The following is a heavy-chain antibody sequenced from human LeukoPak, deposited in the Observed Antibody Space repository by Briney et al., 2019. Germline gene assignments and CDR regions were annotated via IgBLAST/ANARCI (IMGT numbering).Heavy chain of an antibody. Sequence: PGGSLRLSCAASGFTFSTYAMTWVRQAPGKGLQWVSTISSNPGGTYYTDSVKGRFIISRDNSKNTLYLQMNSLRPEDTAVYYCSKGPNRALSAGTPHEWGRGGLVTVSS. CDR3: SKGPNRALSAGTPHE. CDR1: GFTFSTYA. V-gene: IGHV3-23*01. CDR2: ISSNPGGT. J-gene: IGHJ4*02. D-gene: IGHD1-1*01.